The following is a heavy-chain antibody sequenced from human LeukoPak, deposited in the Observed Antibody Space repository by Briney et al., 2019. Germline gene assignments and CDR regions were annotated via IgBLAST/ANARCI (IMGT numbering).Heavy chain of an antibody. CDR1: GGTFSSYA. CDR3: ARVPSYNDSSDNWFDP. D-gene: IGHD3-22*01. Sequence: ASVKVSCKASGGTFSSYAISWVRQAPGQGLEWMGRIIPIFGIANYAQKFQGRVTITADKSTSTAYMELSSLRSEDTAVYYCARVPSYNDSSDNWFDPWGQGTLVTVSS. J-gene: IGHJ5*02. V-gene: IGHV1-69*04. CDR2: IIPIFGIA.